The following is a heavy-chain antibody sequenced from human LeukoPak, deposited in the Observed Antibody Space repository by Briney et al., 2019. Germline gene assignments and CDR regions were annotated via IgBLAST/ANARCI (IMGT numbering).Heavy chain of an antibody. CDR1: GGTFSSYA. J-gene: IGHJ1*01. V-gene: IGHV1-18*01. CDR3: ARSDIVVVPAALQKGYFQH. D-gene: IGHD2-2*02. Sequence: GASVKVSCKASGGTFSSYAISWVRQAPGQGLEWMGWISAYNGNTNYAQKLQGRVTMTTDTSTSTAYMELRSLRSDDTAVYYCARSDIVVVPAALQKGYFQHWGQGTLVTVSS. CDR2: ISAYNGNT.